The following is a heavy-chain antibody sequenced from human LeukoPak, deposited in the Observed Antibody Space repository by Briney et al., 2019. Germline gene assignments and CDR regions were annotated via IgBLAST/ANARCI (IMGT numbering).Heavy chain of an antibody. CDR1: GYTFTSYG. CDR2: ISAYNGNT. V-gene: IGHV1-18*01. J-gene: IGHJ4*02. D-gene: IGHD3-10*01. Sequence: GASVKVSCKXSGYTFTSYGISWVRQAPGQGLEWMGWISAYNGNTNYSQKLQGRVTMTTDTSTSTAYMELRSLRSDDTAVYHCARASAFMVRGVIIPNDYWGQGTLVTVSS. CDR3: ARASAFMVRGVIIPNDY.